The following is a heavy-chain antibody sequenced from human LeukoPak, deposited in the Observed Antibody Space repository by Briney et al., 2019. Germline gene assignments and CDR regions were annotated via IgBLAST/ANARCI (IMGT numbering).Heavy chain of an antibody. CDR1: GDSVSGSPAV. Sequence: SQTLSLTCAISGDSVSGSPAVWNWIRQSPSRGLEWLGRAYYRSKWFIDYALSVKGRITITPDTSKDQFSLQLNSVTAEDTAVYYCARGAVRGGTNFDYWGQGTLVTVSS. V-gene: IGHV6-1*01. J-gene: IGHJ4*02. D-gene: IGHD3-10*01. CDR2: AYYRSKWFI. CDR3: ARGAVRGGTNFDY.